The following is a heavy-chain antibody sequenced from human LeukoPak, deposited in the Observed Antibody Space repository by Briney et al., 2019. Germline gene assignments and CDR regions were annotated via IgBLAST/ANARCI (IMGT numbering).Heavy chain of an antibody. Sequence: ASVKVSCKASGGTFSSYAISWVRQAPGQGLEWMGGIIPIFGTANYAQKFQGRVTITADKSTSTAYMELSSLRSEDTAVYYCARGRYDSSGSTYYLDYWGQGTLVTVSS. CDR1: GGTFSSYA. CDR2: IIPIFGTA. D-gene: IGHD3-22*01. CDR3: ARGRYDSSGSTYYLDY. J-gene: IGHJ4*02. V-gene: IGHV1-69*06.